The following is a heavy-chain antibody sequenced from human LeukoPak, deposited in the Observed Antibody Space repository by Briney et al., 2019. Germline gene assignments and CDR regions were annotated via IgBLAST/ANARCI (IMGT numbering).Heavy chain of an antibody. Sequence: GASVKVSCKASGYTFTSYSMHWVRQAPGQGLEWMGIINPSGGSTSYAQKFQGRVTMTRDMSTSTVYMELSSLRSEDTAVYYCARVPASWAATPTVDYWGQGTLVTVSS. J-gene: IGHJ4*02. CDR3: ARVPASWAATPTVDY. CDR1: GYTFTSYS. V-gene: IGHV1-46*01. D-gene: IGHD2-15*01. CDR2: INPSGGST.